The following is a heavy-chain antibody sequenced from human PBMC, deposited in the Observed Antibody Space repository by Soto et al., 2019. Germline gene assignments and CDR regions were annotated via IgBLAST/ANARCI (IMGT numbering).Heavy chain of an antibody. D-gene: IGHD1-26*01. CDR1: GFTFSNPM. Sequence: LGVFSAAAGFTFSNPMIDWVRQAPGRGLEWVSSISGSSDFLYYADSVKGRFTISRDTATNSLYLQMNSLRAEDTAVYFCARSVGVHYYYY. V-gene: IGHV3-21*01. J-gene: IGHJ6*01. CDR3: ARSVGVHYYYY. CDR2: ISGSSDFL.